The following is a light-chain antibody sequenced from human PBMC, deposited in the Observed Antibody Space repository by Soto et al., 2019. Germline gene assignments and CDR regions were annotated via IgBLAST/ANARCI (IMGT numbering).Light chain of an antibody. CDR1: QSVSSN. Sequence: IVMTQSTETLSVSLGERATLSCRASQSVSSNLAWYQQKPGQAPRLLIYGASTRATGIPARFSGSGSGTEFTLTISSLQSEDFAVYYCQQYNNWLQTFGQGTKVDIK. J-gene: IGKJ1*01. V-gene: IGKV3-15*01. CDR2: GAS. CDR3: QQYNNWLQT.